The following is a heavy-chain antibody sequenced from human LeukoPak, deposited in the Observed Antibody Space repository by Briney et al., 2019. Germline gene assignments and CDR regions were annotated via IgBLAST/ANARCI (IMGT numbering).Heavy chain of an antibody. J-gene: IGHJ4*02. CDR1: GCTFSDYY. CDR3: ARDLSSGSYRDY. CDR2: ISSSGSTI. D-gene: IGHD1-26*01. V-gene: IGHV3-11*04. Sequence: GGSLRLSCAASGCTFSDYYMSWIRQVPGKGLEWVSYISSSGSTIYYTDSLKGRFTISRDNAKNSLYLQMNSLRAEDTAIYYCARDLSSGSYRDYWGQGILVTVSS.